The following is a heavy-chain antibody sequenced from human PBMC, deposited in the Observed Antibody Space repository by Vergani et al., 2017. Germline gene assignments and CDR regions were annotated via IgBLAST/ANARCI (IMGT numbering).Heavy chain of an antibody. V-gene: IGHV3-30*02. CDR3: AKMGGEDIVVVPAAPPGNYFDY. Sequence: QVELVESGGGVVQPGGSLRLSCAASGFTFSDFAMHWLRQSPGKGPEWVAFIRYDGSNKYYADSVKGRFTISRDNSKNTLYLQMNSLRAEDTAVYYCAKMGGEDIVVVPAAPPGNYFDYWGQGTLVTVSS. J-gene: IGHJ4*02. CDR2: IRYDGSNK. D-gene: IGHD2-2*01. CDR1: GFTFSDFA.